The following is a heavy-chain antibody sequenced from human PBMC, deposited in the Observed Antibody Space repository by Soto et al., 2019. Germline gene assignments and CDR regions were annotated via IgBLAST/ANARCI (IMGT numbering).Heavy chain of an antibody. CDR1: GYTFTSYY. CDR3: ARGGFAYYDILTGSAFDY. D-gene: IGHD3-9*01. J-gene: IGHJ4*02. CDR2: INPSGGST. V-gene: IGHV1-46*03. Sequence: QVQLVQSGAEVKKPGASVKVSCKASGYTFTSYYMHWVRQAPGQGLEWMGIINPSGGSTSYAQKFQGRFTMTRDTSTSTVYMELSSLRSEDTAVYYCARGGFAYYDILTGSAFDYWGQGTLVTVSS.